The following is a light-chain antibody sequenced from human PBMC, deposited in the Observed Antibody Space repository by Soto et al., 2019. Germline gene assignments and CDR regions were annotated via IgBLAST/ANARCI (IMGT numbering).Light chain of an antibody. CDR3: QQYNNWPRGT. CDR1: QSVSNN. J-gene: IGKJ4*01. Sequence: EIVMTQSPATLSVSPGERATISCRASQSVSNNLAWYQQKPGQAPRLLIYGASTRATGIPARFSGSGSGTEFTLTISSLQSEDVAVYYCQQYNNWPRGTFGGGTKVEIK. V-gene: IGKV3-15*01. CDR2: GAS.